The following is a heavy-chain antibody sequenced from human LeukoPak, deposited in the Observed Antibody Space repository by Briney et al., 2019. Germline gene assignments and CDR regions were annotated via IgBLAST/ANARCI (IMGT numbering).Heavy chain of an antibody. CDR1: GFTFSSYW. CDR3: ASRVRDSSGYYHHDDAFDI. D-gene: IGHD3-22*01. Sequence: GGSPRLSCAASGFTFSSYWMHWVRQAPGKGLEWVSSISSSSSYIYYADSVKGRFTISRDNAKNSLYLQMNSLRAEDTAVYYCASRVRDSSGYYHHDDAFDIWGQGTMVTVSS. V-gene: IGHV3-21*01. CDR2: ISSSSSYI. J-gene: IGHJ3*02.